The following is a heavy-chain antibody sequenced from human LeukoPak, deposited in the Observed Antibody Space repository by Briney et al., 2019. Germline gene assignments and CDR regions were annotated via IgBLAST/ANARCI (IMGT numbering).Heavy chain of an antibody. D-gene: IGHD3-22*01. Sequence: PGGSLRLSCAASGFTFSSYWMHWVRQAPGKGLVWVSRINSDGSSTSYAGSVKGRFTISRDNAKNTLYLQMNSLRAEDTAVYYCARGGDYYDSENDYWGQGTLVTVSS. J-gene: IGHJ4*02. CDR3: ARGGDYYDSENDY. CDR2: INSDGSST. V-gene: IGHV3-74*01. CDR1: GFTFSSYW.